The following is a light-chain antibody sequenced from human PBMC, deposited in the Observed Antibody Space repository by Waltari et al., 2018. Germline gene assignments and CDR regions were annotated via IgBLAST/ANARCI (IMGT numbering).Light chain of an antibody. Sequence: DIQMTQSPSTLSASVGDRVTITCRASQSINSWLAWYQQKPGKAPKLLISKASSLESGVPSRFSGSGSGTEFTLTISSLQPDDFATYYCQQYNGYSRTFGQGTKVEMK. CDR1: QSINSW. J-gene: IGKJ1*01. V-gene: IGKV1-5*03. CDR2: KAS. CDR3: QQYNGYSRT.